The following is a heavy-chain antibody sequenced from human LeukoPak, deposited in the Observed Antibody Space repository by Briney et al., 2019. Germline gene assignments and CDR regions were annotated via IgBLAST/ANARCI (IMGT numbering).Heavy chain of an antibody. CDR3: ARANYGSGTEFDY. CDR2: IYYSGST. J-gene: IGHJ4*02. Sequence: PSETLSLTCTVSGGSISSYYWSWIRQPPGKGLEWIGYIYYSGSTYYNPSLKSRVTISVDTSKNQFSLKLSSVTAADTAVYYCARANYGSGTEFDYWGQGTLVTVSS. D-gene: IGHD3-10*01. CDR1: GGSISSYY. V-gene: IGHV4-59*08.